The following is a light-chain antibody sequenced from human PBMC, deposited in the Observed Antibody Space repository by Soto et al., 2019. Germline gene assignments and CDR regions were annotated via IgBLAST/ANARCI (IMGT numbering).Light chain of an antibody. Sequence: QSALTQPASVSGSPGQSITISCTGTSSDVGGYDSASWYQQHPGKAPKLMIYDVNNRPSGVSNRFSGSKSGNTASLTISGLQTEDEADYYCSSYTSSSTLVFGGGTKLTVL. J-gene: IGLJ2*01. CDR1: SSDVGGYDS. CDR2: DVN. CDR3: SSYTSSSTLV. V-gene: IGLV2-14*03.